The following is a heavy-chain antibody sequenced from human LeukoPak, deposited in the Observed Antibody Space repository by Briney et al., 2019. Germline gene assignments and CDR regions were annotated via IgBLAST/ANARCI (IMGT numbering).Heavy chain of an antibody. D-gene: IGHD3-10*01. CDR2: INRDGSTT. CDR1: GFTFSNYW. V-gene: IGHV3-74*03. Sequence: PGGSLGLSCAASGFTFSNYWVHWVRQAPGKGLVWVSRINRDGSTTKYADSVRGRFTVSRDNAKNTLNLQMNSLRAEDTAVYYCARDKKSGESSEIDYWGQGALVTVSS. CDR3: ARDKKSGESSEIDY. J-gene: IGHJ4*02.